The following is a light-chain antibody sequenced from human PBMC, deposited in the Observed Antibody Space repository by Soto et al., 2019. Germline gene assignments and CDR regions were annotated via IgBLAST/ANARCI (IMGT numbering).Light chain of an antibody. CDR2: ASS. V-gene: IGKV3-20*01. CDR1: QSRGSNF. CDR3: QLYGISPH. Sequence: IVLKKSPCAVSLSPEERTTLSCKTSQSRGSNFLAWYQHKPGQAPRLLIYASSNRATGIPDRFSGSASGTDFTLTIIRLEPEEFAVYYCQLYGISPHFGQGTRLEIK. J-gene: IGKJ5*01.